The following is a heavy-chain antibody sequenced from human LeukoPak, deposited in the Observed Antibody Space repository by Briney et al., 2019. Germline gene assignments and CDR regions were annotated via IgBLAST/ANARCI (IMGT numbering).Heavy chain of an antibody. CDR3: ARGSSSNSWYFDY. J-gene: IGHJ4*02. CDR1: GDSVSSNSAT. Sequence: SQTLSLTCAISGDSVSSNSATWTWIKQSPSRGLEWLGRTYYRSKWYNDYAVSVKSRITINPDTSRNQFSLQLNSVTPEDTAVYYCARGSSSNSWYFDYWGQGTLVTVSS. D-gene: IGHD6-13*01. V-gene: IGHV6-1*01. CDR2: TYYRSKWYN.